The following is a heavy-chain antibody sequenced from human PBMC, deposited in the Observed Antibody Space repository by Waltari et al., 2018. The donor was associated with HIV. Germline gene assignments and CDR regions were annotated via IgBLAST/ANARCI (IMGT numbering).Heavy chain of an antibody. CDR1: GFTFSSYS. V-gene: IGHV3-21*01. D-gene: IGHD7-27*01. J-gene: IGHJ6*02. Sequence: EVQLVESGGGLVKPGGSLRLSCAASGFTFSSYSMNWVRQAPGKWLEWVSSISSSSSYIYYADSVKGRFTISRDNAKNSLYLQMNSLRAEDTAVYYCARDFWGGYYYGMDVWGQGTTVTVSS. CDR2: ISSSSSYI. CDR3: ARDFWGGYYYGMDV.